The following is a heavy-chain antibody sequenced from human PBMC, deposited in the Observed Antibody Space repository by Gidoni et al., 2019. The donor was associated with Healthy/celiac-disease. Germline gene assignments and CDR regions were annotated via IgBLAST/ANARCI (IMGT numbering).Heavy chain of an antibody. CDR2: MSGSGCST. CDR1: GFTFSSYA. Sequence: EVSLLESGGGWVQPGGSLRLPCPASGFTFSSYAMSWVRQAPGKGLEWVSAMSGSGCSTYYADSVKGRFTISRDNSKNALYLQMNSLGAEDTAVYYCAKRILGYCSSTSCYTGIDYWGQGTLVTVSS. V-gene: IGHV3-23*01. D-gene: IGHD2-2*02. CDR3: AKRILGYCSSTSCYTGIDY. J-gene: IGHJ4*02.